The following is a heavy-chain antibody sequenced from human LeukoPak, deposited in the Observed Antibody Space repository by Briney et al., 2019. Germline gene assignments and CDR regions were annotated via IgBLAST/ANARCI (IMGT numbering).Heavy chain of an antibody. V-gene: IGHV4-59*01. CDR2: IYYSGST. CDR3: ARSPITIFGRNYYGMDA. Sequence: PSETLSLTCTVSGGSISSYYWSWIRRPPGKGLEWIGYIYYSGSTNYNPSLKSRVTISVDTSKNQFSLKLSSVTAADTAVYYCARSPITIFGRNYYGMDAWGQGTTVTVSS. J-gene: IGHJ6*02. D-gene: IGHD3-3*01. CDR1: GGSISSYY.